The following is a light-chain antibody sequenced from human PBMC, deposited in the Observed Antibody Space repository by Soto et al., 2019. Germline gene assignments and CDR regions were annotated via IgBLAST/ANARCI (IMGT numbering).Light chain of an antibody. CDR1: QSVSSSY. CDR3: QQDHNLPWM. CDR2: GAS. Sequence: IVLTQSPGTLSSSPWERATLSCRASQSVSSSYLSWYQQKPGQAPRLLIYGASIRATGIPARFSGSGSGTAFTLTISSLQPEDFAVYYCQQDHNLPWMFGQGTKVDIK. J-gene: IGKJ1*01. V-gene: IGKV3D-7*01.